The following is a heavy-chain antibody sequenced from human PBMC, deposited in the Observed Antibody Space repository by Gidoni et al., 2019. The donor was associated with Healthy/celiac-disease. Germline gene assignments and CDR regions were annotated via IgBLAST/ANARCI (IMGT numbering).Heavy chain of an antibody. J-gene: IGHJ3*02. Sequence: EVQLVESGGGLVKPGGSLRLSCAASGFNFSSYSMNWVRQAPGKGLEWVSSISSSSSYIYYADSVKGRFTISRDNAKNSLYLQMNSLRAEDTAVYYCARVLRDIVVVTAMGAFDIWGQGTMVTVSS. CDR1: GFNFSSYS. D-gene: IGHD2-21*02. CDR2: ISSSSSYI. CDR3: ARVLRDIVVVTAMGAFDI. V-gene: IGHV3-21*01.